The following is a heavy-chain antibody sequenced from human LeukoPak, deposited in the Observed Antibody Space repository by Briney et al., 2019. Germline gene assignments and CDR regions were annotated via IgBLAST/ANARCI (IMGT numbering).Heavy chain of an antibody. J-gene: IGHJ1*01. D-gene: IGHD3-3*01. CDR1: GGTFSSYA. Sequence: GASVKVSCKASGGTFSSYAISWVRQAPGQGLEWMGGIIPIFGTANYAQKFQGRVTITADESTSTAYMELSSLRSEDTAVYYCASGIFGVVIMVRYFKHWGQGTLATVSS. V-gene: IGHV1-69*13. CDR3: ASGIFGVVIMVRYFKH. CDR2: IIPIFGTA.